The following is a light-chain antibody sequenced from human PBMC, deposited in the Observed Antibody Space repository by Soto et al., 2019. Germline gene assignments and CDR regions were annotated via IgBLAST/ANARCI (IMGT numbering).Light chain of an antibody. CDR2: TAS. CDR3: QQHNSYPRT. V-gene: IGKV1-5*03. J-gene: IGKJ1*01. CDR1: QSISTW. Sequence: DIQMTQSPSTLSASVVDRVTITCRASQSISTWLAWYQQKPGKAPKLLIYTASNLERGVPSRFSGSGSGTEFTLTISSLQPDDFATYYCQQHNSYPRTFGQGTKVEIK.